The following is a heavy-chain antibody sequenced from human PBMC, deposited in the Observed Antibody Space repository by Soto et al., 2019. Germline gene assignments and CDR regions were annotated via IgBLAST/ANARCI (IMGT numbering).Heavy chain of an antibody. V-gene: IGHV1-8*01. Sequence: QVQLVQSGAEVKKPGASVKVSCKASGYNFIDYDINWVRQSTGQGLEWMGWMTPNTCNTGYAQKFQGRVILTRDTSIGTAYMELSSLNSDDTAVYYCARNPYSSGRFDPWGQGTLVTVSS. D-gene: IGHD6-19*01. CDR2: MTPNTCNT. J-gene: IGHJ5*02. CDR1: GYNFIDYD. CDR3: ARNPYSSGRFDP.